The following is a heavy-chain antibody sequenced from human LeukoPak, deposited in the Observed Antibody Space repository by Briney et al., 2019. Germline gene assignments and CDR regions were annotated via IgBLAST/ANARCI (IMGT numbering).Heavy chain of an antibody. CDR2: IYYSGST. V-gene: IGHV4-61*01. Sequence: SETLSLTCTVSGGSVSSGSYYWSWIRQPPGKGLEWIGYIYYSGSTNYNPSLKSRVTISVDTSKNQFSLKLSSVTAADTAVYYCARFPYNWNWDHDAFDIWGQGTMVTVSS. CDR3: ARFPYNWNWDHDAFDI. CDR1: GGSVSSGSYY. J-gene: IGHJ3*02. D-gene: IGHD1-7*01.